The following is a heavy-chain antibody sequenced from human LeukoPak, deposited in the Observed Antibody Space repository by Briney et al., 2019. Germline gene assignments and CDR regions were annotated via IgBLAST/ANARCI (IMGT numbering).Heavy chain of an antibody. D-gene: IGHD3-22*01. CDR3: AAEAVHDSGGYYPSLDY. Sequence: GASVKVSCKVSGGSFRGYGFTWVRQAPGQGLEWMGGISPVFGTAAYAQKFKGRGTLTTDESTSTAYLAVSSLRHEDTAIYYCAAEAVHDSGGYYPSLDYWGQGTLVTVSS. V-gene: IGHV1-69*05. J-gene: IGHJ4*02. CDR2: ISPVFGTA. CDR1: GGSFRGYG.